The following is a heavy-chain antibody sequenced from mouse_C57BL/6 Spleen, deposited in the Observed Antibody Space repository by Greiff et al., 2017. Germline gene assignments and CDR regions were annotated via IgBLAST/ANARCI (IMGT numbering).Heavy chain of an antibody. Sequence: VQLVESGAELARPGASVKMSCKASGYTFTSYTMHWVKQRPGQGLEWIGYINPSSGYTKYNQKFKDKATLTADKSSSTAYMQLSSLTSEDSAVYYCARDGYGPAMDYWGQGTSVTVSS. CDR3: ARDGYGPAMDY. CDR2: INPSSGYT. J-gene: IGHJ4*01. D-gene: IGHD1-1*02. CDR1: GYTFTSYT. V-gene: IGHV1-4*01.